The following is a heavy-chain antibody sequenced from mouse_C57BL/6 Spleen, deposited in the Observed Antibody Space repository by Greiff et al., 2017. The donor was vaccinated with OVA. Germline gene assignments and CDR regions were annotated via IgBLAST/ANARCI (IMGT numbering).Heavy chain of an antibody. J-gene: IGHJ2*01. D-gene: IGHD2-5*01. CDR1: GFTFSSYT. CDR3: ARQGSNYALYYFDY. V-gene: IGHV5-9*01. Sequence: EVQRVESGGGLVKPGGSLKLSCAASGFTFSSYTMSWVRQTPEKRLEWVATISGGGGNTYYPDSVKGRFTISRDNAKNTLYLQMSSLRSEDTALYYCARQGSNYALYYFDYWGQGTTLTVSS. CDR2: ISGGGGNT.